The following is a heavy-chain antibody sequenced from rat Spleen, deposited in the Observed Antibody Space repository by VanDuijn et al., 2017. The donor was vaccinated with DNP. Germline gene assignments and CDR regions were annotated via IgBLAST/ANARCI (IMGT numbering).Heavy chain of an antibody. Sequence: EVQLVETGGGLVQPGKSLELSCVASGFTFSRFWMYWIRQVPGKGLEWVASIKTDGGSTYYPDSVRGRFTISRDNAKSTLFLQMDSLRSEDTATYYCARQGRALDYWGQGVMVTVSS. CDR2: IKTDGGST. V-gene: IGHV5-58*01. CDR3: ARQGRALDY. CDR1: GFTFSRFW. D-gene: IGHD4-1*01. J-gene: IGHJ2*01.